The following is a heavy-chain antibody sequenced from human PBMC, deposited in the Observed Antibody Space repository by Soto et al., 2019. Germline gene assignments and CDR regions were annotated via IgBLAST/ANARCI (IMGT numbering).Heavy chain of an antibody. CDR3: ARENWTDDHEGFIDF. CDR1: GGSLSGYF. V-gene: IGHV4-34*02. CDR2: ISRGGDT. Sequence: QVQLQQWGAGLLKPSETLSLTCAVYGGSLSGYFWSWIRQPPGRGLEWIGEISRGGDTNYNSSLKSRRSISLDTSKNPFSLNLKSVTAADTAVYFCARENWTDDHEGFIDFWGQGTLVTVSS. J-gene: IGHJ4*02. D-gene: IGHD2-21*02.